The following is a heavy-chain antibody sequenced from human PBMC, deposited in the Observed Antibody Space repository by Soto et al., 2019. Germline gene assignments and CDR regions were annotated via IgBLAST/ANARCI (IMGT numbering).Heavy chain of an antibody. CDR1: GFTFSSYS. J-gene: IGHJ3*02. V-gene: IGHV3-48*02. D-gene: IGHD1-26*01. CDR3: ARDVSEWELPDAFDI. CDR2: ISSSSSTI. Sequence: EVQLVESGGGLVQPGGSLRLSCAASGFTFSSYSMNWVRQAPGKGLEWVSYISSSSSTIYYADSVKGRFTISRDNAKNSLYLQMNSLRDGDTAVYYCARDVSEWELPDAFDIWGQGTMVTVSS.